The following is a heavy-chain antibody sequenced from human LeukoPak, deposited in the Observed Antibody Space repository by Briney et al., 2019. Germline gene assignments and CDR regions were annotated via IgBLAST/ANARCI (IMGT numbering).Heavy chain of an antibody. Sequence: SQTLSLTCAVSGGSISSGGYSWSWIRQPPGKGLEWIGYIYHSGSTYYNPSLKSRVTISVDTSKNQFSLKLSSVTAADTAVYYCARGRGYSYGFYWGQGTLVTVSS. V-gene: IGHV4-30-2*01. CDR3: ARGRGYSYGFY. CDR2: IYHSGST. J-gene: IGHJ4*02. D-gene: IGHD5-18*01. CDR1: GGSISSGGYS.